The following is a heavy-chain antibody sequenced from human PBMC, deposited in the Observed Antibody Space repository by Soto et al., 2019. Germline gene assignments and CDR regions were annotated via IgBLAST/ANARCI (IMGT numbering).Heavy chain of an antibody. D-gene: IGHD3-22*01. Sequence: GGSLRLSCAASGFTFSSYSMNWVRQAPGKGLEWVSSISSSSSYIYYADSVKGRFTISRDNAKNSLYLQMSSLRAEDTAVYYCAKASIYDSSGDYWGQGTLVTVSS. CDR2: ISSSSSYI. CDR3: AKASIYDSSGDY. J-gene: IGHJ4*02. CDR1: GFTFSSYS. V-gene: IGHV3-21*04.